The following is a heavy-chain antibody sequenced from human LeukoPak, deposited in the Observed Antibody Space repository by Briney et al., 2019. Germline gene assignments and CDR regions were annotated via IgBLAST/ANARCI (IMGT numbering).Heavy chain of an antibody. CDR3: ARDGSGSRY. J-gene: IGHJ4*02. D-gene: IGHD1-26*01. CDR1: GFTFSSYS. CDR2: ISSSSTYI. Sequence: PGGSLRLSCAASGFTFSSYSMNWVRQAPGERLEWVSSISSSSTYIYYADSVKGRFTISRDNAKNSLYLQMNSLRAEDTAVYYCARDGSGSRYWGQGTLVTVSS. V-gene: IGHV3-21*01.